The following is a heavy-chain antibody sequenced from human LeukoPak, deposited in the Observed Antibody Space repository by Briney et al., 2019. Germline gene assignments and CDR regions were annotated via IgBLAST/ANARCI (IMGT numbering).Heavy chain of an antibody. V-gene: IGHV3-23*01. J-gene: IGHJ4*02. CDR2: ISGSGGST. CDR3: AKDRLGAMMYFDF. CDR1: GFTFSSYG. D-gene: IGHD1-26*01. Sequence: GGSLRLSCAASGFTFSSYGMSWVRQAPGKGLEWVSVISGSGGSTDYADSVKGRFTISRDNSKNTLYLQVNSLRVEDTAVYYCAKDRLGAMMYFDFWGQGTLVTVSS.